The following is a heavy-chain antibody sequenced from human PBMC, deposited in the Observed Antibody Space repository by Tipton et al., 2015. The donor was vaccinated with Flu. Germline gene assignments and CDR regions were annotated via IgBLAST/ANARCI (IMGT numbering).Heavy chain of an antibody. Sequence: TLSLTCTVSRGSMSGANYYWSWVRQPAGKGLEWIGRVFTTGSTNYNPSLQSRVTISVDTSKNQFSLEMTSVTADDTAVYYCATDYAKTDSFDTWGHGTMVTVSS. CDR2: VFTTGST. CDR1: RGSMSGANYY. J-gene: IGHJ3*02. CDR3: ATDYAKTDSFDT. V-gene: IGHV4-61*02. D-gene: IGHD4-17*01.